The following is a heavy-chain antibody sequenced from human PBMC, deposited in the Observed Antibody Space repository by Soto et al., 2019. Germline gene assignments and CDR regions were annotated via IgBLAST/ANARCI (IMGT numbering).Heavy chain of an antibody. V-gene: IGHV4-34*01. J-gene: IGHJ4*02. CDR3: ARVFSSSRVY. Sequence: SETLSLTCAVYGGSFSGYYWSWIRQPPGKGLEWIGEINHSGSTNYNPSLKSHMTISVDTSKNQFSLKLSSVTAADTAVYYCARVFSSSRVYWGQGTLVTVSS. D-gene: IGHD6-6*01. CDR2: INHSGST. CDR1: GGSFSGYY.